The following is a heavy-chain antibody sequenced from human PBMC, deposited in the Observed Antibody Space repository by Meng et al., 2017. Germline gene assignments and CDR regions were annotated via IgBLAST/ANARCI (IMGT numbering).Heavy chain of an antibody. CDR1: GFTFSSYA. V-gene: IGHV3-30*01. CDR3: ARGQNWNYFGFFDY. Sequence: QVQLGESGGGVVQPGRSLRLSCAASGFTFSSYAMHWVRQAPGKGLEWVAVISYDGSNKYYADSVKGRFTISRDNSKNTLYLQMNSLRAEDTAVYYCARGQNWNYFGFFDYWGQGTLVTVSS. D-gene: IGHD1-7*01. CDR2: ISYDGSNK. J-gene: IGHJ4*02.